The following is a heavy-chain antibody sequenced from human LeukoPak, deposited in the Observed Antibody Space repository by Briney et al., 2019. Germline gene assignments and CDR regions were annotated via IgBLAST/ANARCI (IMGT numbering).Heavy chain of an antibody. J-gene: IGHJ5*02. D-gene: IGHD1-1*01. Sequence: PSETLSLTCTVSGGSISSYYWSWIRQHPGKGLEWIGYIYYSGSTYYNPSLKSRVTISVDTSKNQFSLKLSSVTAADTAVYYCASSGGGPNSPPWGQGTLVTVSS. V-gene: IGHV4-59*06. CDR3: ASSGGGPNSPP. CDR1: GGSISSYY. CDR2: IYYSGST.